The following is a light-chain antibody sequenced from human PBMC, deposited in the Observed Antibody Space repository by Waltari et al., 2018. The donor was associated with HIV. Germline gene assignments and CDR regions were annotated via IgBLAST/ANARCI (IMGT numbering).Light chain of an antibody. V-gene: IGKV1-33*01. CDR3: QQYDELLPVT. CDR2: DAS. Sequence: IQMTQSPSSLSASVGYRVTPTCQASQAIKKYLNWYQVQPGTPPKLLIYDASNLQAGVPSRFSGSGSGADVTHTSTNMQPEDVGKYYGQQYDELLPVTFGGGTQVEIK. J-gene: IGKJ4*02. CDR1: QAIKKY.